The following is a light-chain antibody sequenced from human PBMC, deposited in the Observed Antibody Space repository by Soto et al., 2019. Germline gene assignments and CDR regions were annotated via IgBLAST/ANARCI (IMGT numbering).Light chain of an antibody. Sequence: EIVMTQSPATLSVSPGERVTLSCRASQSAISNLAWYQQKPGQTPRLLIYDASTRATDIPARFSASGTGTDFTLTISDVQPEDFAVYYCHQRQSWPRTFGQGTKVDIK. CDR1: QSAISN. V-gene: IGKV3-15*01. J-gene: IGKJ1*01. CDR3: HQRQSWPRT. CDR2: DAS.